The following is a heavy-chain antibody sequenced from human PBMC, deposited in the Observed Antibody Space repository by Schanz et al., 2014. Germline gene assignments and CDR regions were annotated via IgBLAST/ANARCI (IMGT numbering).Heavy chain of an antibody. D-gene: IGHD6-13*01. CDR1: GFTFSSYG. CDR2: VCYDGSKK. J-gene: IGHJ6*02. Sequence: QVQLVESGGGVVQPGGSLRLSCAASGFTFSSYGMHWVRQVPGKGLEWVAVVCYDGSKKYYADSVKGRFTISRDNSKSTLDLQMNSLRPDDTAVYYCARDNLVSSSWYNYYGMDVWDQGTTVTVSS. CDR3: ARDNLVSSSWYNYYGMDV. V-gene: IGHV3-33*01.